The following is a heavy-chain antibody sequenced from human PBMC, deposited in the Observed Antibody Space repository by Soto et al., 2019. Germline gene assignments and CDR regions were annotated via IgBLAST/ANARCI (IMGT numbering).Heavy chain of an antibody. CDR2: ISGSGGST. D-gene: IGHD3-3*01. Sequence: GGSLRLSCVASGFTFSIYAMSWVRQAPGKGLEWVSAISGSGGSTYYADSVKGRFTISRDNSKNTLYLQMNSLRAEDTAVYYCAKDPLGSGYFFPFDYWGQGTLVTVSS. V-gene: IGHV3-23*01. J-gene: IGHJ4*02. CDR1: GFTFSIYA. CDR3: AKDPLGSGYFFPFDY.